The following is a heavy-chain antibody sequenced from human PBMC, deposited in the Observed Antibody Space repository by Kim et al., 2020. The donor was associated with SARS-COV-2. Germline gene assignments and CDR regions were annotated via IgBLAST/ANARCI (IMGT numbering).Heavy chain of an antibody. CDR1: GGSISSSSYY. J-gene: IGHJ4*02. Sequence: SETLSLTCTVSGGSISSSSYYWGWIRQPPGKGLEWIGSIYYSGSTYYNPSLKSRVTISVDTSKNQFSLKLSSVTAADTAVYYCARRPRRLYYFDYWGQGTLVTVSS. CDR3: ARRPRRLYYFDY. CDR2: IYYSGST. V-gene: IGHV4-39*01.